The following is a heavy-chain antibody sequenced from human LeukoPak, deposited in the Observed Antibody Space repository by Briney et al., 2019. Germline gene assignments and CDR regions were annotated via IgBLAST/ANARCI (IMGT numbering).Heavy chain of an antibody. CDR1: AGSISSYY. CDR3: ARGHRSEVTFQSWFDP. CDR2: IYYSGST. J-gene: IGHJ5*02. V-gene: IGHV4-59*12. Sequence: PSETLSLTCTVSAGSISSYYWSWIRQPPGKGLEWIGYIYYSGSTNYNPSLKSRVTISVDTSKNQFSLKLSSVTAADTAVYYRARGHRSEVTFQSWFDPWGQGTLVTVSS. D-gene: IGHD1-14*01.